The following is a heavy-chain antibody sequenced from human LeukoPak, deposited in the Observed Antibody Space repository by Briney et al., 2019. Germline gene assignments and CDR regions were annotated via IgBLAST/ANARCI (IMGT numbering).Heavy chain of an antibody. CDR2: IRYDGSNK. CDR3: AKDRGGLAARPWYSFDY. D-gene: IGHD6-6*01. Sequence: GGSLRLSCAASGFTFSSYGMHWVRQAPGKGLEWVAFIRYDGSNKYYADSVKGRFTISRDNSKNTLYLQMNSLRAEDTAVYYCAKDRGGLAARPWYSFDYWGQGTLVTVSS. CDR1: GFTFSSYG. V-gene: IGHV3-30*02. J-gene: IGHJ4*02.